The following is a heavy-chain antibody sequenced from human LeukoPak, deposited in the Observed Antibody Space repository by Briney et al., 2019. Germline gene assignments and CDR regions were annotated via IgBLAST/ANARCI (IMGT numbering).Heavy chain of an antibody. Sequence: SETLRLSCTVSNVSMSTYYMSWIRQPPGKGLEWIGYLYDSGNINYNPSLKSRVLLSRVSSRNQFSMRLTSVTAADTAVYYCARWHRVPPKYHFDMDYWGQGATVTVSS. CDR1: NVSMSTYY. CDR2: LYDSGNI. CDR3: ARWHRVPPKYHFDMDY. D-gene: IGHD1-1*01. V-gene: IGHV4-59*01. J-gene: IGHJ6*03.